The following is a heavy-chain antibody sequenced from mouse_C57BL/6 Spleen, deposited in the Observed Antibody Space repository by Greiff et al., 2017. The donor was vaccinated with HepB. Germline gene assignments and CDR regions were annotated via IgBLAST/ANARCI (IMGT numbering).Heavy chain of an antibody. J-gene: IGHJ3*01. V-gene: IGHV3-6*01. CDR3: AREGYDYDGFAY. Sequence: EVKLMESGPGLVKPSQSLSLTCSVTGYSITSGYYWNWIRQFPGNKLEWMGYISYDGSNNYNPSLKNRISITRDTSKNQFFLKLNSVTTEDTATYYCAREGYDYDGFAYWGQGTLVTVSA. D-gene: IGHD2-4*01. CDR1: GYSITSGYY. CDR2: ISYDGSN.